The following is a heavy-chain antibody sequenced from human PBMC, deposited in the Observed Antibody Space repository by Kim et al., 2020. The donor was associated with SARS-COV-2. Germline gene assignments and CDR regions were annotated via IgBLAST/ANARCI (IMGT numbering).Heavy chain of an antibody. J-gene: IGHJ6*02. CDR3: ARSSATNRHYVHGIDV. D-gene: IGHD4-4*01. V-gene: IGHV4-59*01. Sequence: PSRKSRVTISVDTSKNQFSLKLSSVTAADTAVYSCARSSATNRHYVHGIDVWGQGTTVTVSS.